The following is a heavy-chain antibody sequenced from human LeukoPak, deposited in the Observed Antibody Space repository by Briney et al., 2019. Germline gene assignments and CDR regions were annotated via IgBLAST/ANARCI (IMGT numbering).Heavy chain of an antibody. CDR3: TRHGGRTQPYYYYYMDV. V-gene: IGHV3-73*01. J-gene: IGHJ6*03. CDR2: IRSKANSYAT. Sequence: GGSLRLSCAASGFTFSGSAMHWVRQASGKGLEWVGRIRSKANSYATAYAASVKGRFTISRDDSKNTAYLQMNSLKTEDTAVYYCTRHGGRTQPYYYYYMDVWGQGTLVTVSS. CDR1: GFTFSGSA. D-gene: IGHD3-16*01.